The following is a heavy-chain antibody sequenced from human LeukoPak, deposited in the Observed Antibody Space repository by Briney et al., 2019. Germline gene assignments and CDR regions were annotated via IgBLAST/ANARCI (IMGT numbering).Heavy chain of an antibody. Sequence: GGSLRLSCAASGFAFSDYWMTWVRQAPGKGLEWVAHINQDGSKEHYMDSVKARFTISRDNAKNSLPLQMNSLRAEDTAVYYCVRDGGVSGYDLLDYWGQGTLVTVSS. D-gene: IGHD5-12*01. CDR1: GFAFSDYW. J-gene: IGHJ4*02. CDR2: INQDGSKE. V-gene: IGHV3-7*01. CDR3: VRDGGVSGYDLLDY.